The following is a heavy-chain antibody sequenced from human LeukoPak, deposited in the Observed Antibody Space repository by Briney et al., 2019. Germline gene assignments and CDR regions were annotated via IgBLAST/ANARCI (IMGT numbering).Heavy chain of an antibody. CDR2: IYYSGST. CDR3: ARAWSELRYFDWSQYYFDY. CDR1: GGSISSYY. Sequence: SETLSLTCTVSGGSISSYYWSWIRQPPGKGLGWIGYIYYSGSTNYNPSLKSRVTISVDTSKNQFSLKLSSVTAADTAVYYCARAWSELRYFDWSQYYFDYWGQGTLVTVSS. D-gene: IGHD3-9*01. J-gene: IGHJ4*02. V-gene: IGHV4-59*01.